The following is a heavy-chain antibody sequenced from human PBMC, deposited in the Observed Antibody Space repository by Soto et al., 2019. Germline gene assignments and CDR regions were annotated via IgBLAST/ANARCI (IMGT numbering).Heavy chain of an antibody. CDR1: GYTFTTYV. CDR3: ARVGHYYYGMDV. J-gene: IGHJ6*02. V-gene: IGHV1-3*01. CDR2: INAGNDNT. Sequence: ASVKVSCKASGYTFTTYVMHWVRQAPGHRLEWMGWINAGNDNTKYSQKFQGRVTITRDTSASTVYMKLSSLSSEDTAVYYCARVGHYYYGMDVWGQGTTVTVSS. D-gene: IGHD3-3*01.